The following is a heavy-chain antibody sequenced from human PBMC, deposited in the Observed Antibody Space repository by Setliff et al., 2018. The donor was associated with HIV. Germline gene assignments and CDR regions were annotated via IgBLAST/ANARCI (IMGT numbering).Heavy chain of an antibody. CDR2: ISSSSSSYT. V-gene: IGHV3-11*06. CDR1: GFTVSERY. Sequence: PGESLKISCAASGFTVSERYMSWIRQAPGKGLEWISYISSSSSSYTNYADSVRGRFTISRDSAKNSLYLQMDSLRAEDTAVYYCARLGAVAVRSAFDYWGQGTLVTVS. D-gene: IGHD6-19*01. J-gene: IGHJ4*02. CDR3: ARLGAVAVRSAFDY.